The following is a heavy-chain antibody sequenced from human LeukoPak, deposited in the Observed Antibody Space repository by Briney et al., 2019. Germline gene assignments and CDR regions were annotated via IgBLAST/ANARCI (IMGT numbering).Heavy chain of an antibody. V-gene: IGHV3-30*04. CDR1: GFTFSSYA. CDR3: ARVLLWFGELRNIYYFDY. Sequence: GGSLRLSCAASGFTFSSYAMHWVRQAPGKGLEWVAVISYDGSNKYYADSVKGRFTISRDNSKNTLYLQVNSLRAEDTAVYYCARVLLWFGELRNIYYFDYWGQGTLVTVSS. D-gene: IGHD3-10*01. J-gene: IGHJ4*02. CDR2: ISYDGSNK.